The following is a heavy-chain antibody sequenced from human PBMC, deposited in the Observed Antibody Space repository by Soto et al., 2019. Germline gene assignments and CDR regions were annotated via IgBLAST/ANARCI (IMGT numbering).Heavy chain of an antibody. Sequence: PGESLKISCKGSGYSFTSYWIGWARQIPGKGLEWMGIIYPCDSDTRYSPSFQGPVTISADKSISTAYLQWSSLKASDTAMYYSTGTSAAGKTYYGIDVWGQGTTVTVSS. CDR1: GYSFTSYW. V-gene: IGHV5-51*01. CDR3: TGTSAAGKTYYGIDV. D-gene: IGHD6-13*01. CDR2: IYPCDSDT. J-gene: IGHJ6*02.